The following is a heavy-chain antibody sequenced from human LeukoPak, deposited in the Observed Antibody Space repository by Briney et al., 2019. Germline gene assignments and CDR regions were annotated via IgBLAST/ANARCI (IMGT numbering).Heavy chain of an antibody. V-gene: IGHV3-53*01. Sequence: PGGSLRLSCAASGFMVSRNYMSWVRQAPGKGLEWVSVMYTGGSTYYADSVKGRFTISRDNSKNTLNLQMNGLRAEDTALYYCARRISGASYAFDIWGQGTMVTVSS. CDR3: ARRISGASYAFDI. J-gene: IGHJ3*02. CDR1: GFMVSRNY. CDR2: MYTGGST.